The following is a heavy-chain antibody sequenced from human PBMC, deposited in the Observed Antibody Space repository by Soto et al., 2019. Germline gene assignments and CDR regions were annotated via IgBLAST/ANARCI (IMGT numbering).Heavy chain of an antibody. CDR1: GGSFSGYY. CDR3: ALLGYDSSGYYFQH. J-gene: IGHJ1*01. D-gene: IGHD3-22*01. CDR2: INHSGST. Sequence: SETLSLTCAVYGGSFSGYYWSWIRQPPGKGLEWIGEINHSGSTNYNPSLKSRVTISVDTSKNQFSLKLSSETAADTAVYYCALLGYDSSGYYFQHWGQGTLVTVSS. V-gene: IGHV4-34*01.